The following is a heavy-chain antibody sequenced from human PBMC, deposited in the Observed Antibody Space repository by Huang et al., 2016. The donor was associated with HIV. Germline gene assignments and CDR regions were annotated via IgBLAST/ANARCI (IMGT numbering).Heavy chain of an antibody. D-gene: IGHD6-19*01. CDR1: GFNFLTYA. J-gene: IGHJ5*02. V-gene: IGHV1-3*01. Sequence: QVQLVQSGAEVEKPGASVNLSCKASGFNFLTYALHWVRQAPGSRLEWMGCIKGEGLTKYSQKFQGRVTITRDRSASTVDVDFKSLTYEDTAVYYCARDKEAGTPFFDPWGQGTLVTVSS. CDR3: ARDKEAGTPFFDP. CDR2: IKGEGLT.